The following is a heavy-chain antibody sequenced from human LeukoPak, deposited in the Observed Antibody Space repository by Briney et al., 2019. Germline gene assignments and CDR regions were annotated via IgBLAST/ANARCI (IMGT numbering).Heavy chain of an antibody. Sequence: AASVKVSCKASGGTFSSYAISWVRQAPGQGLEWMGGIIPIFGTANYAQKFQGRVTITADKSTSTAYMELSSLRSEDTAVYYCALGQPEHQSRDYYYYYMDVWGKGTTVTVSS. J-gene: IGHJ6*03. V-gene: IGHV1-69*06. CDR2: IIPIFGTA. CDR3: ALGQPEHQSRDYYYYYMDV. CDR1: GGTFSSYA. D-gene: IGHD3-16*01.